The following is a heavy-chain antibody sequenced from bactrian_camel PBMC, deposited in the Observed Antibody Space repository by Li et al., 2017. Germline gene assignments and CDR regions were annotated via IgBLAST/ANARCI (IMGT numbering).Heavy chain of an antibody. D-gene: IGHD4*01. CDR3: ATGHDLDFGF. V-gene: IGHV3S9*01. CDR2: AISDGRT. Sequence: HVQLVESGGGSVQSGGSLRLSCAASGYTYRTYNMGWYRETPGKERELVSSAISDGRTYYIDSVKGRFTISRDNNKNSVYLQLNTLKTEDMGMYYCATGHDLDFGFWGQGTQVTVS. J-gene: IGHJ6*01. CDR1: GYTYRTYN.